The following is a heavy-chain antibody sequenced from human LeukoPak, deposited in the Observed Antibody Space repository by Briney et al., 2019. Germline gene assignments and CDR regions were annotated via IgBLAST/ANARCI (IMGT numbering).Heavy chain of an antibody. J-gene: IGHJ4*02. CDR2: INHSGST. CDR1: GGSFSGYY. CDR3: ARGPVFTKANFDY. Sequence: SETLSLTCAVYGGSFSGYYWSWIRQPPGKGLEWIGEINHSGSTNYNPSLKSRVTISVDTSKNQFSLELSSVTAADTAVYYCARGPVFTKANFDYWGQGTLVTVSS. V-gene: IGHV4-34*01. D-gene: IGHD2-21*01.